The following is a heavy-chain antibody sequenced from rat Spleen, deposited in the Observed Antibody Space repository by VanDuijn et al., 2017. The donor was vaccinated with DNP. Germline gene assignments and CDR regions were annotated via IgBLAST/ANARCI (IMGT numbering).Heavy chain of an antibody. CDR2: IGSPAYAP. J-gene: IGHJ2*01. V-gene: IGHV5-22*01. CDR3: VRWNSGHFDY. CDR1: GFTFSAYY. Sequence: EVQLVESGGGLVQPGRSLKLSCAASGFTFSAYYMAWVRQAPAKGLEWVAYIGSPAYAPYSTDSVKGRFTISRDNAKSTLYLQMNSLRSEYMATYYCVRWNSGHFDYWGQGVMVTVSS. D-gene: IGHD4-3*01.